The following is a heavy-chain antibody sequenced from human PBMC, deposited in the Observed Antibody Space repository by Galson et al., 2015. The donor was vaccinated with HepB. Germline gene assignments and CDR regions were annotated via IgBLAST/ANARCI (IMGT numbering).Heavy chain of an antibody. CDR2: IYPGDSDT. V-gene: IGHV5-51*01. Sequence: QSGAEVKKPGESLKISCKGSGYSFTSYWIGWVRQMPGKGLEWMGIIYPGDSDTRYSPSFQGQVTISADKSISTAYLQWSSLKASDTAVYYCARQGFPYFDWLLYPPFFDYWGQGTLVTVSS. D-gene: IGHD3-9*01. CDR1: GYSFTSYW. CDR3: ARQGFPYFDWLLYPPFFDY. J-gene: IGHJ4*02.